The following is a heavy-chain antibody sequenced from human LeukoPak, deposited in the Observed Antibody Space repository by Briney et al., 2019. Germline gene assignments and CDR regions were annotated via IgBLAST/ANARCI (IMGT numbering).Heavy chain of an antibody. V-gene: IGHV5-51*01. J-gene: IGHJ3*02. CDR3: ARTQEATEADAFDI. CDR1: GYNFTSNW. CDR2: IYPGDSDT. D-gene: IGHD1-26*01. Sequence: GESLKISCKGSGYNFTSNWIAWVRQMPGKGLEWMGIIYPGDSDTRYSPSFQGQVTISADKSISTAYLQWSSLKASDTAMYYCARTQEATEADAFDIWGQGTMVTVSS.